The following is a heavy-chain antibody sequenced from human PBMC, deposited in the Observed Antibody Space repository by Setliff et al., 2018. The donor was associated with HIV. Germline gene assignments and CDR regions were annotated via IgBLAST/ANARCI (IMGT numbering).Heavy chain of an antibody. Sequence: PSETLSLTCTVSGGSISSSSYYWGWIRQPPGKGLEWIGEIYHSGSTNYNPSLKSRVTISVDKSKNQFSLKLNSVTAADTAVYYCNIYYYYYMDVWGKGTTVTVSS. V-gene: IGHV4-39*07. CDR3: NIYYYYYMDV. CDR2: IYHSGST. J-gene: IGHJ6*03. CDR1: GGSISSSSYY.